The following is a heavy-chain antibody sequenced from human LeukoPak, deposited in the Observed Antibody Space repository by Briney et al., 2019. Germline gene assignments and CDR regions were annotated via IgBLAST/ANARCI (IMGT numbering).Heavy chain of an antibody. J-gene: IGHJ3*01. CDR1: GFTFRLYS. CDR2: ITGSGTTT. CDR3: ARDRNLASFDV. Sequence: GGTLRLACATSGFTFRLYSMNWVRQAPGKGREWVSGITGSGTTTYYADSLKGRFTISRDNSKNKMYLQMSSLRVEDTAVYYCARDRNLASFDVWGQGTMVTVSS. V-gene: IGHV3-23*01. D-gene: IGHD1-14*01.